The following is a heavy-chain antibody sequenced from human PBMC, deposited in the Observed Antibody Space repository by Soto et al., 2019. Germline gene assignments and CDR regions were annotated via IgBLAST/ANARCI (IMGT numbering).Heavy chain of an antibody. CDR1: GGSVNGYY. Sequence: QVHLQQWGAGLLKPSETLSLTCAVYGGSVNGYYWNWIRQPPGKGLEWIGEINHTGGTHYNPSLKSRVTMSVDTSKNQFSLRLSSVTAADTAIYYCTTRITVFGLLIPPFDPWGQGTQGTVSS. J-gene: IGHJ5*02. CDR3: TTRITVFGLLIPPFDP. CDR2: INHTGGT. D-gene: IGHD3-3*01. V-gene: IGHV4-34*02.